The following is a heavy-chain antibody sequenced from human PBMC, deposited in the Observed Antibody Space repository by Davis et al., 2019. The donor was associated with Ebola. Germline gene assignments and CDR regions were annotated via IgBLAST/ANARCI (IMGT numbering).Heavy chain of an antibody. CDR3: ARRGYCSSTSCYTGGWYFDL. CDR1: GGSIRSYY. CDR2: IYDSGSP. Sequence: PGGSLRLSCTVSGGSIRSYYWSWIRQPPGKGLECIGYIYDSGSPNYNPSLKSRVTISVDTSKNQLSLTLSSVTAADTAVYYCARRGYCSSTSCYTGGWYFDLWGRGTLVTVSS. V-gene: IGHV4-59*08. D-gene: IGHD2-2*02. J-gene: IGHJ2*01.